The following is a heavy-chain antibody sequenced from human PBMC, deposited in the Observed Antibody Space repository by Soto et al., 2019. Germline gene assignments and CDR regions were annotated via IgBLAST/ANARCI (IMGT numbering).Heavy chain of an antibody. V-gene: IGHV4-31*03. J-gene: IGHJ6*01. CDR3: GRVTSEDRTRISGVVIGTKDV. D-gene: IGHD3-3*01. Sequence: QVQLQESGPGLVKPSQTLSLTCTVSGGSIRSTRYYWSWIRQHPGKGLEWIAYIYHSGSTYYNPSLKSRVAMSVDTSSNQFSVSLSSVTPAETAVYYCGRVTSEDRTRISGVVIGTKDVWGQGTAVNVS. CDR2: IYHSGST. CDR1: GGSIRSTRYY.